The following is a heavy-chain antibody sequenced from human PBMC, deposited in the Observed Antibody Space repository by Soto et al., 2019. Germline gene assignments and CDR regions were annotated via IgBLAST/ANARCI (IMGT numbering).Heavy chain of an antibody. CDR3: SYSSSWYGFYYCGMDV. CDR1: GFTFSGSA. Sequence: EVQLVESGGGLVQPGGSLKLSCAASGFTFSGSAMHWVRQASGKGLEWVGRIRSKANSYATAYAASVKGRFTISRDDSKNTAYLQMNSLKTEDTAVYYCSYSSSWYGFYYCGMDVWGQGTTVTVSS. D-gene: IGHD6-13*01. V-gene: IGHV3-73*02. J-gene: IGHJ6*02. CDR2: IRSKANSYAT.